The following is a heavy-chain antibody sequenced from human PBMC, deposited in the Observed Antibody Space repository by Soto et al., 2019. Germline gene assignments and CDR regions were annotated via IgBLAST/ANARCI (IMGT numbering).Heavy chain of an antibody. CDR2: ISYDGSNK. D-gene: IGHD6-19*01. CDR3: AKDLWVAVAGDFDY. J-gene: IGHJ4*02. CDR1: GFTFSSYG. Sequence: TGGSLRLSCAASGFTFSSYGMHWVRQAPGKGLEWVAVISYDGSNKYYADSVKGRFTISRDNSKNTLYLQMNSLRAEDTAVYYCAKDLWVAVAGDFDYWGQGTLVTVSS. V-gene: IGHV3-30*18.